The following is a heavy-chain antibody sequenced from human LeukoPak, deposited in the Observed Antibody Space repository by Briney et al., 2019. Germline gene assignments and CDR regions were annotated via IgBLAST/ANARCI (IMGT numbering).Heavy chain of an antibody. J-gene: IGHJ4*02. D-gene: IGHD3-9*01. CDR3: ARVAWMLSILTGYYDY. V-gene: IGHV3-30*09. Sequence: PGRSLRLSCAASGFTFSSYAMHWVRQAPGKGLERVAVISYDGSNKYYADSVKGRFAISRDNSKNTLYLQMNSLRAEDTAVYYCARVAWMLSILTGYYDYWGQGTLVTVSS. CDR1: GFTFSSYA. CDR2: ISYDGSNK.